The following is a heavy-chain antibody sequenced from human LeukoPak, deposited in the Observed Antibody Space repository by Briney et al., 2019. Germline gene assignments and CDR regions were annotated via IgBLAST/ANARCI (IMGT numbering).Heavy chain of an antibody. D-gene: IGHD6-13*01. J-gene: IGHJ4*02. CDR2: VYYRETT. CDR1: GFTFSSYSMN. V-gene: IGHV4-59*05. CDR3: ATGKQIPADGTDGFGY. Sequence: GSLRLSCAASGFTFSSYSMNWVRQPPGKGLEWIGSVYYRETTYYNPSLKSRVTISVDTSKKQFSLKLTSLTAADTAIYYCATGKQIPADGTDGFGYWGQGTLVTVSS.